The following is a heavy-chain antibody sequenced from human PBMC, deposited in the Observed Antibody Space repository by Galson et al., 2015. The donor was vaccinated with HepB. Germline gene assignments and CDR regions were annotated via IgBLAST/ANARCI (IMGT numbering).Heavy chain of an antibody. Sequence: SLRLSCAASGFTFGDYAMSWVRQAPGKGLEWVGFIRSKAYGGTTEYAASVKGRFTISRDDSKSIAYLQMNSLKTEDTAVYYCTRAGPYCSGGSCYFDYWGQGTLVTVSS. D-gene: IGHD2-15*01. CDR3: TRAGPYCSGGSCYFDY. CDR1: GFTFGDYA. CDR2: IRSKAYGGTT. V-gene: IGHV3-49*04. J-gene: IGHJ4*02.